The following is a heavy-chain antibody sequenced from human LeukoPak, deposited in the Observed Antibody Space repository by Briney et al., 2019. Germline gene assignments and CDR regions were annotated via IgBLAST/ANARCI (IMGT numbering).Heavy chain of an antibody. Sequence: SETLSLTCAVYGGXFSGYYCSWIRQPPGKGLEWIGEINHSGSTNYNPSLKSRVTISVDTSKNQFSLKLSSVTAADTAVYYCARGGDIVVVVAATGAFDIWGQGIMVTVSS. CDR1: GGXFSGYY. CDR3: ARGGDIVVVVAATGAFDI. D-gene: IGHD2-15*01. CDR2: INHSGST. J-gene: IGHJ3*02. V-gene: IGHV4-34*01.